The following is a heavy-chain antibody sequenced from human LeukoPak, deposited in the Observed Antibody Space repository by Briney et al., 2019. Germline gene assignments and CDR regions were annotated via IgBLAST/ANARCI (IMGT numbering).Heavy chain of an antibody. V-gene: IGHV3-48*03. CDR1: GFTFSSYE. J-gene: IGHJ4*02. Sequence: PGGSLRLSCAASGFTFSSYEMNWVRQAPGKGLEWVSYISSSGSTIYYADSVKGRFTISRDNAKNSLYLQMNSLRAEDTAVYYCARDRSSYYDSSGYDCWGQGTLVTVSS. CDR3: ARDRSSYYDSSGYDC. CDR2: ISSSGSTI. D-gene: IGHD3-22*01.